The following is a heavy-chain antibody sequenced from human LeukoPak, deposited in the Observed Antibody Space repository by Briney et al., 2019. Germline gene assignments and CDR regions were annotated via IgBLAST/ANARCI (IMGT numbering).Heavy chain of an antibody. D-gene: IGHD2-8*01. CDR1: GFAFSSYS. J-gene: IGHJ5*02. CDR2: ISSGSSYI. Sequence: GGSLRLSCAASGFAFSSYSMNWVRQAPGKGLEWVSSISSGSSYIYYADSVKGRFTISRDNGKNSLYLQMNSLRAEDTAVYYCARDGPKYCSNGVCYAPVDPWGQGTLVTVSS. V-gene: IGHV3-21*01. CDR3: ARDGPKYCSNGVCYAPVDP.